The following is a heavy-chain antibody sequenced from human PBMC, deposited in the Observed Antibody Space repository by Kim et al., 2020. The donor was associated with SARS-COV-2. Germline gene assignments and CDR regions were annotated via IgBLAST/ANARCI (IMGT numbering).Heavy chain of an antibody. CDR3: ARDSYDSSGYIPLGWFDP. CDR2: IIPIFGTA. CDR1: GGTFSSYA. D-gene: IGHD3-22*01. Sequence: SVKVSCKASGGTFSSYAISWVRQAPGQGLEWMGGIIPIFGTANYAQKFQGRVTITADESTSTAYMELSSLRSEDTAVYYCARDSYDSSGYIPLGWFDPWGQGTLVTVSS. J-gene: IGHJ5*02. V-gene: IGHV1-69*13.